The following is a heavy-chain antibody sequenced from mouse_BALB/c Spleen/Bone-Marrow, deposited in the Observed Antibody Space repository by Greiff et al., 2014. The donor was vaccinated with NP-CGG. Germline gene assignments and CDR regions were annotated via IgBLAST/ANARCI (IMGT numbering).Heavy chain of an antibody. D-gene: IGHD1-1*01. CDR2: IYPGNSDA. J-gene: IGHJ4*01. V-gene: IGHV1-5*01. CDR3: TRYPYYYGSRNYYAMDY. Sequence: VQLQQSGTVLARPGASVKMSCKASGYTFTSYWMHWVKQRPGHGLEWIGAIYPGNSDASYNQKFKGKAKLTAVTSTSTAYMELSSLTNEDSAVYYCTRYPYYYGSRNYYAMDYWGQGTSVTVSS. CDR1: GYTFTSYW.